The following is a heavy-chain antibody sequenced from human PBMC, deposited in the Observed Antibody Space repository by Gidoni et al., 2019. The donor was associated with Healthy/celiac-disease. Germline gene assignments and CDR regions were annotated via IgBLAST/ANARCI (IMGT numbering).Heavy chain of an antibody. V-gene: IGHV1-18*01. CDR2: ICAYNGNT. CDR3: ARLGDCTNGVCYDFDN. D-gene: IGHD2-8*01. Sequence: QVQLVQSGAEVKKPGASVKVSCKASGYTFTSYGISWVRQTPGQGLEWMGWICAYNGNTNYAQKLQGSVTMTTVRSTSTEYMRLRSLRSDVKAGYYWARLGDCTNGVCYDFDNWGQGTLVTVSS. CDR1: GYTFTSYG. J-gene: IGHJ4*02.